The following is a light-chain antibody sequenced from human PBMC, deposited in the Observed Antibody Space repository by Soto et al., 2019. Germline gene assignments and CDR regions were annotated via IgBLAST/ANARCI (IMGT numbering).Light chain of an antibody. CDR3: QQGNSLPCT. Sequence: IQITQSPSSVSASVGDRVTITCRVSQGISSWLAWYQQKPGNAPKLLIYAASSLQSGVPSRFSGSGSGTDFTLTISSLQPEGVAPYYCQQGNSLPCTFGQGTQVEIK. J-gene: IGKJ1*01. V-gene: IGKV1-12*02. CDR1: QGISSW. CDR2: AAS.